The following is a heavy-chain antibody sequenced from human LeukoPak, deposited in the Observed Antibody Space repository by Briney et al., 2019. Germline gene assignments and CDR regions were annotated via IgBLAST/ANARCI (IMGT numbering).Heavy chain of an antibody. CDR3: ARSQTGGTFDY. J-gene: IGHJ4*02. Sequence: SETLSLTCTVSGGSISSSSYYWGWIRQPPGKGLEWIGSIYYSGSTYYNPSLKSRVTISVDTSKNQFSLKLKSVTPEDTAVYYCARSQTGGTFDYWGQGALVTVSS. V-gene: IGHV4-39*01. D-gene: IGHD1-26*01. CDR1: GGSISSSSYY. CDR2: IYYSGST.